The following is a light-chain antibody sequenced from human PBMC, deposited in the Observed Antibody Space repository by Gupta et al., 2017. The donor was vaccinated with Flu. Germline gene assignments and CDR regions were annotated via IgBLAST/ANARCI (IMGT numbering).Light chain of an antibody. J-gene: IGKJ3*01. V-gene: IGKV1-39*01. Sequence: PSALSASVGAKVTITCRASQSISSYLNWYQQKPGKAPKLLIYSASSLQSGVPSRFSGSGSGTDFTLTISSLQPEDFATYYCQQSYSTPFTFGPGTKVDIK. CDR1: QSISSY. CDR3: QQSYSTPFT. CDR2: SAS.